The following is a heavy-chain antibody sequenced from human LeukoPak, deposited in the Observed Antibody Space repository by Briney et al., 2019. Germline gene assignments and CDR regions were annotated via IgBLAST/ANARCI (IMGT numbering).Heavy chain of an antibody. V-gene: IGHV3-66*01. CDR2: IYSGGST. CDR3: ARERTTVVTQYLDY. Sequence: PGGSLRLSCAASGFTVSSKYMSWVRQAPGKGLEWVSVIYSGGSTYYADSVKGRFTISRDNSKNMLYLQMNSLRAEDTAVYYCARERTTVVTQYLDYWGQGTLVTVSS. D-gene: IGHD4-23*01. J-gene: IGHJ4*02. CDR1: GFTVSSKY.